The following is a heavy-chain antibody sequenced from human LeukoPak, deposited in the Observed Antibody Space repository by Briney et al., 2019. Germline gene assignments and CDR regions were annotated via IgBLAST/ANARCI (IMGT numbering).Heavy chain of an antibody. Sequence: PSETLSLTCTVSGGSISGYYWSWIRQPPGKGLEWIGYIYHNGGTNYDPSLKSRVTISVDTSKNQFSLKLSSVTAADTAVYYCARRIVGATTAFDIWGQGTMVTVSS. CDR2: IYHNGGT. D-gene: IGHD1-26*01. J-gene: IGHJ3*02. CDR1: GGSISGYY. V-gene: IGHV4-59*08. CDR3: ARRIVGATTAFDI.